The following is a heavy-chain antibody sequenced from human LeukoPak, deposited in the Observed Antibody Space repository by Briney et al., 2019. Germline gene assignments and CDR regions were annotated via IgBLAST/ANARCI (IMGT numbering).Heavy chain of an antibody. Sequence: GGSLRLSCAASGFIFTDYWMYWVRQAPGRGLAWVANIKEDGSEKNYVDSVKGRFTISRDNAKNSVYLQMNSLRVEDTAVYYCARVPYYYGSGNYGMDVWGQGTTVTVSS. CDR1: GFIFTDYW. D-gene: IGHD3-10*01. CDR3: ARVPYYYGSGNYGMDV. J-gene: IGHJ6*02. V-gene: IGHV3-7*01. CDR2: IKEDGSEK.